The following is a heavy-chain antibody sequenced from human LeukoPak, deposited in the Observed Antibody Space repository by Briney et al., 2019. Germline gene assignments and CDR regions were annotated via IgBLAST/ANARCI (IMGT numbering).Heavy chain of an antibody. J-gene: IGHJ1*01. CDR3: ARVVAAAKEYFQH. CDR2: IYYSGST. V-gene: IGHV4-59*01. CDR1: GGSISSYY. D-gene: IGHD6-13*01. Sequence: SETLSLTCTVSGGSISSYYWSWIRQPPGKGLEWIGYIYYSGSTNYNPSLKSRVTISVDTSKNQFSLKLSSVTAADTAVYYCARVVAAAKEYFQHWGQGTLVTVSS.